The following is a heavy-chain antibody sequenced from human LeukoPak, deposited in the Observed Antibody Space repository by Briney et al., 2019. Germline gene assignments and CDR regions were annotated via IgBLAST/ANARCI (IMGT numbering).Heavy chain of an antibody. CDR1: GYTFTNYD. D-gene: IGHD2-15*01. J-gene: IGHJ5*02. CDR3: ARDQDIVVVVAALRQREMGWFDP. CDR2: MNPKSGNT. Sequence: ASVKVSCKASGYTFTNYDINWVRQATGQGPEWMGWMNPKSGNTGYAQKFQGRVTMTRNTSISTAYMELSSLRSDDTAVYYCARDQDIVVVVAALRQREMGWFDPWGQGTLVTVSS. V-gene: IGHV1-8*01.